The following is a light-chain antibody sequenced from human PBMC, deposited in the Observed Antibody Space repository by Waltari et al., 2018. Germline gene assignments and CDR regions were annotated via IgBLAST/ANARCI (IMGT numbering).Light chain of an antibody. Sequence: EIVMTQSPATLSVSPGERATLSCRASQSVSSNLAWYQQKPGQAPRLLIYGASTRATGIPARFSGSGSETEFTLTISSLQSEDFAVYYCQQYNNWPPGRTFGQGTKVEIK. V-gene: IGKV3-15*01. J-gene: IGKJ1*01. CDR2: GAS. CDR3: QQYNNWPPGRT. CDR1: QSVSSN.